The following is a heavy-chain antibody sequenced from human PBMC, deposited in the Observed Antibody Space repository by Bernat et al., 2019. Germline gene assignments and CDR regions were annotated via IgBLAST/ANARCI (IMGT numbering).Heavy chain of an antibody. CDR2: IIPIFGTA. V-gene: IGHV1-69*06. Sequence: QVQLVQSGSEVKKPGASVKVSCKASGYTFTSYYMHWVRQAPGQGLEWMGGIIPIFGTANYAQKFQGRVTITADKSTSTAYMELSSLRSEDTAVYYCARDHYYDSSGYLSDYWGQGTLVTVSS. CDR3: ARDHYYDSSGYLSDY. D-gene: IGHD3-22*01. J-gene: IGHJ4*02. CDR1: GYTFTSYY.